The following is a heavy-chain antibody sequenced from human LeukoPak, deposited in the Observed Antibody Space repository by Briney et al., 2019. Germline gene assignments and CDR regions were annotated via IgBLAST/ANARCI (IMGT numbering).Heavy chain of an antibody. CDR1: GFTFSSYA. V-gene: IGHV3-21*01. D-gene: IGHD4-23*01. CDR2: ISSSSSYI. J-gene: IGHJ6*02. CDR3: ARDGGPSDYYYGMDV. Sequence: PGRSLRLSCAASGFTFSSYAMHWVRQAPGKGLEWVSSISSSSSYIYYADSVKGRFTISRDNAKNSLYLQMNSLRAEDTAVYYCARDGGPSDYYYGMDVWGQGTTVTVSS.